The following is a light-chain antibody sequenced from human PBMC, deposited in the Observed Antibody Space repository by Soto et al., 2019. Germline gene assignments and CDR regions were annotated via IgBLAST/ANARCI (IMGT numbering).Light chain of an antibody. V-gene: IGLV2-11*01. CDR2: DVS. CDR3: CSYATTFYV. J-gene: IGLJ1*01. Sequence: QSALTQPRSVSGSPGQSVTISCTGPTIDVDSSNYVSWYQQHPGKAPKLMIYDVSERPSGVPDRFSGSKSGSTASLTISGLQAEDEADYYCCSYATTFYVFGGGTKVTVL. CDR1: TIDVDSSNY.